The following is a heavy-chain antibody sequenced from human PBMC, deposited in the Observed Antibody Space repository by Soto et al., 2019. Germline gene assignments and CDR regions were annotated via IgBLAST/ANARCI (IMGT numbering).Heavy chain of an antibody. CDR2: INAGNGNT. Sequence: ASVKVSCKASGYTFTSYAMHWVRQAPGQRLEWMGWINAGNGNTKYSQKFQGRVTITRDTSASTAYMELSSLRSEETAVYYCPRQAAATSDYYGSEALGQGTTVTVPS. V-gene: IGHV1-3*01. J-gene: IGHJ6*02. CDR1: GYTFTSYA. CDR3: PRQAAATSDYYGSEA. D-gene: IGHD6-13*01.